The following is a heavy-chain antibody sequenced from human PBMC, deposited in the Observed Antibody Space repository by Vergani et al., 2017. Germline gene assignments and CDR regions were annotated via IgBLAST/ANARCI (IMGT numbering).Heavy chain of an antibody. V-gene: IGHV1-69*11. D-gene: IGHD3-3*01. J-gene: IGHJ6*03. CDR1: GGTFSSYA. CDR2: IIPILGTA. Sequence: QVQLVQSGAEVKKPGSSVKVSCKASGGTFSSYAISWVRQAPGQGLEWMGRIIPILGTANYAQKFQGRVTITADESTSTAYMELSRLRSEETAVYYCARVGGEGYELWSGHYKYYYYMDVWGKGTTVTVSS. CDR3: ARVGGEGYELWSGHYKYYYYMDV.